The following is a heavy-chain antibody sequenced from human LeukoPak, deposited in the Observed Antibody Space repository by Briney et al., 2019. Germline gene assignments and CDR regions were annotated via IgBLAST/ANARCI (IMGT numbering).Heavy chain of an antibody. V-gene: IGHV3-23*01. CDR2: ISSGGAST. CDR1: GFPFSAYA. Sequence: PGGSLRLSCEASGFPFSAYAMTWVRQAPGKGLEWVSTISSGGASTFYADSVKGRFTISKDNSKNTLYLQMSSLGAEDTAVYYCAKVRREPTPRYCTGGVCSFDYWGQGTLVTVSS. CDR3: AKVRREPTPRYCTGGVCSFDY. D-gene: IGHD2-8*02. J-gene: IGHJ4*02.